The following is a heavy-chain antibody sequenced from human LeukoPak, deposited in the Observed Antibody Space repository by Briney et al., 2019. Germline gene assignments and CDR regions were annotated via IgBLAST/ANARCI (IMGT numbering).Heavy chain of an antibody. Sequence: ASVMVSCKASGYSFTNYFMHWVRQAPGQGLEWMGIIKPSGGSTSYPQNFQGRVTMTRDTSTSTVYMELSSLRSEDTAVYYCVREEEGGTFDYWGQGTLVTVSS. J-gene: IGHJ4*02. CDR1: GYSFTNYF. D-gene: IGHD3-16*01. V-gene: IGHV1-46*01. CDR3: VREEEGGTFDY. CDR2: IKPSGGST.